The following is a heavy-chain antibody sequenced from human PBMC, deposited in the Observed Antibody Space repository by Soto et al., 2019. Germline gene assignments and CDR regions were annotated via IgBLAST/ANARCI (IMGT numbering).Heavy chain of an antibody. V-gene: IGHV1-2*02. CDR2: INPSSGGT. CDR3: ARGGSYVGFDS. CDR1: GYTFSDYY. D-gene: IGHD1-26*01. J-gene: IGHJ4*02. Sequence: ASVKVSCQASGYTFSDYYVHWVREAPGQGLEWMGWINPSSGGTTYTQRFQGRVTMTRDTSISTVYMELSRLTSDDTAIYFCARGGSYVGFDSWGQGARVTVSS.